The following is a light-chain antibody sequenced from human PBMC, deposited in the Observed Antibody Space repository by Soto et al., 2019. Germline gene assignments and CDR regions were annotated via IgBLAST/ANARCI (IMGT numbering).Light chain of an antibody. CDR3: QQYGSSPRT. Sequence: EIVLTQSPGTLSLSPGERATLSCRASQSVNSRYLAWYRQKPGQAPRLLIYGASTRATGIPDRFSGSGSGTDLTLTISRLEPEDFAVYYCQQYGSSPRTFGQGTKVEIK. J-gene: IGKJ1*01. CDR2: GAS. CDR1: QSVNSRY. V-gene: IGKV3-20*01.